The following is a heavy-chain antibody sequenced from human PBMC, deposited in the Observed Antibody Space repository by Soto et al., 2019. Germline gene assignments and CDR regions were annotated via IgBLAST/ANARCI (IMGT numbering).Heavy chain of an antibody. J-gene: IGHJ6*02. CDR2: IYHTGDT. V-gene: IGHV4-59*08. CDR1: SGPSRSHN. CDR3: VRQGIGDLHGLVDV. D-gene: IGHD3-10*01. Sequence: QVQLQQSGPGLVKPSETLSLTCTVSSGPSRSHNWGWIRQPPGGGLEWIGYIYHTGDTSYNPSLSSRVTISADTSTNHHSLTLRSVTAAATAVYYCVRQGIGDLHGLVDVWGQGTRVSVSS.